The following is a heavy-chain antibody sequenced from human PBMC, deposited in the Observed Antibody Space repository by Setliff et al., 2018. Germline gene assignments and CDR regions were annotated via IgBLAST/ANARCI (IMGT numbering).Heavy chain of an antibody. CDR1: GGSVKSHY. J-gene: IGHJ4*02. V-gene: IGHV4-59*02. CDR2: VYYSGTA. Sequence: SSETLSLTCTVSGGSVKSHYWSWIRQTPEKGLEWIGYVYYSGTANYSPSLRSRLTMSVDTSKNQFSLKLRSVTAADTAVYYCARGGTYRYFDYWGQGALVTVSS. CDR3: ARGGTYRYFDY.